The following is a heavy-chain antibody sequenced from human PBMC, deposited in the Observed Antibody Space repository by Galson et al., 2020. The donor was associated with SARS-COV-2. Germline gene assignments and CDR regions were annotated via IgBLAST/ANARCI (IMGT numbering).Heavy chain of an antibody. CDR3: ARGGFYDGSDWPPDC. CDR1: GGSISSGGFS. D-gene: IGHD3-22*01. CDR2: IYYTGTT. V-gene: IGHV4-30-4*07. J-gene: IGHJ4*02. Sequence: SETLSLTCTVSGGSISSGGFSWSWNRQPPGKGLEWNGYIYYTGTTYYNPSLKSRVTISIDTSRNQFSPKLSSVTAADTAVYYCARGGFYDGSDWPPDCWGQGTLVTVSS.